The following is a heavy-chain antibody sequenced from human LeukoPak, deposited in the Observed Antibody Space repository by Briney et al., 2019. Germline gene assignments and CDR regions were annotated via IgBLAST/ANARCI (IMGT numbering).Heavy chain of an antibody. D-gene: IGHD6-13*01. V-gene: IGHV3-74*01. CDR1: GFTFSDYW. CDR3: ARAGGGDSRMAYDP. Sequence: GQSLRLSCAASGFTFSDYWMYWFRQAPRGVLVWVSGMNLDVISISNASSVKGRFTMSRDNAKNTLYLQMNGRRVEDTAVYYCARAGGGDSRMAYDPWGQGTLVTVSS. J-gene: IGHJ5*02. CDR2: MNLDVISI.